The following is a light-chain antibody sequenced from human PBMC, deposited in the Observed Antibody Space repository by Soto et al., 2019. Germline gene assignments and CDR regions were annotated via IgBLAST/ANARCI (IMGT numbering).Light chain of an antibody. CDR3: HQYGISPPRT. CDR1: QSVSTY. J-gene: IGKJ1*01. V-gene: IGKV3-20*01. CDR2: GTS. Sequence: ETVLTQSPATLSLSPGERATLSCRATQSVSTYLAWYQQKPGQAPRLLIYGTSSRATGIPDRFSGSGSGTDFTLTITRLEPEDFAVYYCHQYGISPPRTFGQGTKVDI.